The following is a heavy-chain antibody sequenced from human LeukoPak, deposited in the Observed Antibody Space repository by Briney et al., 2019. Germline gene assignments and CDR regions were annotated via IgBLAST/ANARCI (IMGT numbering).Heavy chain of an antibody. V-gene: IGHV4-39*07. CDR2: IYYSGST. J-gene: IGHJ4*02. CDR1: GDSISSSSYY. D-gene: IGHD3-3*01. Sequence: SETLSLTCTVSGDSISSSSYYWGWIRQPPGKGLEWIGSIYYSGSTNYNPSLKSRVTISVDRSKNQFSLKLSSVTAADTAVYYCASGENDFWSGPNYWGQGTLVTVSS. CDR3: ASGENDFWSGPNY.